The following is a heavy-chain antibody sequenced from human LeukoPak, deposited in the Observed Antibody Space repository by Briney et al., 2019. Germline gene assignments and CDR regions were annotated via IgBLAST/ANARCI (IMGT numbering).Heavy chain of an antibody. J-gene: IGHJ4*02. CDR3: ARETGHGYNWMGY. CDR2: TYYRSRWYH. V-gene: IGHV6-1*01. D-gene: IGHD5-24*01. CDR1: GDSVSSNSAA. Sequence: SQTLSLTCAISGDSVSSNSAAWNWIRQSPSRGLEWLGRTYYRSRWYHEYAASVKSRITINPDTSRNQFSLQLNSVTPEDTAVYYCARETGHGYNWMGYWGQGTLVTVSS.